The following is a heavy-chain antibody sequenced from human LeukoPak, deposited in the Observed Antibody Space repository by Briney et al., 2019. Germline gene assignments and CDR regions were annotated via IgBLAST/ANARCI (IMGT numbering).Heavy chain of an antibody. CDR2: IWYDGSSK. J-gene: IGHJ4*02. CDR3: ARGPYISYYYDSSGYPYYFDY. V-gene: IGHV3-33*01. CDR1: GFSFSAYG. Sequence: PGGSLRLSCAASGFSFSAYGVHWVRQAPGKGLEGVAVIWYDGSSKDYADSVKGRFTLSRDNSKNTLYLQMNSLTVEDTAVYYCARGPYISYYYDSSGYPYYFDYWGQGTLVTVSS. D-gene: IGHD3-22*01.